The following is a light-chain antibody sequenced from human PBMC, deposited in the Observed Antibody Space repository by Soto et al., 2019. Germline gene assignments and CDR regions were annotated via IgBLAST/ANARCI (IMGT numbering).Light chain of an antibody. Sequence: TQPPTLSASPGQSITISCPGTSIDIGGYKYVSWYQQHPGKAPKLMIYDVSNRPSGVSNRFSGSKSGNTATLTISGLQGEDEAEYYCSSYTGGSTYVFGTGTKGTVL. CDR3: SSYTGGSTYV. CDR2: DVS. V-gene: IGLV2-14*01. J-gene: IGLJ1*01. CDR1: SIDIGGYKY.